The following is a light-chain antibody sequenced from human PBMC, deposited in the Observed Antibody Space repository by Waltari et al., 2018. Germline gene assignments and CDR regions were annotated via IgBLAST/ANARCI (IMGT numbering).Light chain of an antibody. J-gene: IGLJ2*01. V-gene: IGLV3-21*03. Sequence: SYVLTQPPSASVAPGKMARISCGGNNVGSKSVHWYQQKPGQAPLLVVYDDSARPSGIPDRFSASNSGNTATLTISRVEHGDEADYYCQVWDTSSDRVVFGGGTKLTVL. CDR3: QVWDTSSDRVV. CDR1: NVGSKS. CDR2: DDS.